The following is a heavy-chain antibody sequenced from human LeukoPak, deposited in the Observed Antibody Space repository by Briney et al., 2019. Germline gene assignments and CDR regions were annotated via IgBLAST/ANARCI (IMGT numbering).Heavy chain of an antibody. J-gene: IGHJ4*02. CDR2: VSGSGGST. CDR1: GFTFSSYA. V-gene: IGHV3-23*01. CDR3: AKDNASPYGHHDY. Sequence: GGSLRLSCAASGFTFSSYAMSWVRQAPGKGLEWVSTVSGSGGSTYYADSVKGRFAISRDNSKNTLYLQMNSLRAEDTAVYYCAKDNASPYGHHDYWGQGTLVIVSS. D-gene: IGHD3-10*01.